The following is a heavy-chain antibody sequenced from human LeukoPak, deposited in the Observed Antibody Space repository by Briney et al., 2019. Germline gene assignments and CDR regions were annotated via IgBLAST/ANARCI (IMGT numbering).Heavy chain of an antibody. V-gene: IGHV3-48*04. CDR2: ISSSGSTI. J-gene: IGHJ3*02. CDR1: GFTFSSYW. CDR3: AKGQSTLDAFDI. Sequence: AGGSLRLSCAASGFTFSSYWMSWVRQAPGKGLEWVSYISSSGSTIYYADSVKGRFTISRDNAKNSLYLQMNSLRAEDTAVYYCAKGQSTLDAFDIWGQGTMVTVSS.